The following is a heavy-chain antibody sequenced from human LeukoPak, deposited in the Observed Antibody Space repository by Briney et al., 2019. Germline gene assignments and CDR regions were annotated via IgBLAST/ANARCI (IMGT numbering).Heavy chain of an antibody. Sequence: GGSLRLSCAVSGFSFSTYSMTWVRQAPGKGVEWVSSISSSSRNTYYADSVRGRFTISRDNAKNSLYLQMNSLRAEDTAVYYCARGGTFGVNIGDYWGQGTLVTVSS. J-gene: IGHJ4*02. V-gene: IGHV3-21*01. CDR3: ARGGTFGVNIGDY. CDR2: ISSSSRNT. D-gene: IGHD3-3*01. CDR1: GFSFSTYS.